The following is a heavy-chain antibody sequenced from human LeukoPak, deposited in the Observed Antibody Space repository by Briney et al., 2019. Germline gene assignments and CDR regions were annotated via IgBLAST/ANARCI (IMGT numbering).Heavy chain of an antibody. CDR2: IYYSGST. V-gene: IGHV4-59*01. D-gene: IGHD6-19*01. CDR3: ARVRIAVADYYFDY. Sequence: SETLSLTCTVSGGSISSYHWSWIRQPPGKGLEWIGYIYYSGSTNYNPSLKSRVTISVDTSKNQFSLKLSSVTAADTAVYYCARVRIAVADYYFDYWGQGTLVTVSS. CDR1: GGSISSYH. J-gene: IGHJ4*02.